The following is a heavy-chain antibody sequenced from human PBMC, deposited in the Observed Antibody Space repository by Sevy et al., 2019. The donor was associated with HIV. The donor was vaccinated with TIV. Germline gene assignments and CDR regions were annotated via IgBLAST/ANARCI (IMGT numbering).Heavy chain of an antibody. CDR3: ARDGGYCSSTSCYTNYYYYYMDV. V-gene: IGHV3-11*01. Sequence: GGSLRLSCAASGFTFSDYYMSWIRQAPGKGLEWVSYISSSGSTIYYADSVKGRFTISRDSAKNSLYLQMNSLRAEDTAVYYCARDGGYCSSTSCYTNYYYYYMDVWGKGTTVTVSS. D-gene: IGHD2-2*02. CDR2: ISSSGSTI. J-gene: IGHJ6*03. CDR1: GFTFSDYY.